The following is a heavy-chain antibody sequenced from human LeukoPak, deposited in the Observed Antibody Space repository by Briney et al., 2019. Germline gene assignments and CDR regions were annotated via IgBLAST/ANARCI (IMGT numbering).Heavy chain of an antibody. Sequence: GGSLGLSCAASGFTFSSYAMSRVRQTPGKGLERVSPISGSGGSTYYADSVKGRFTISRDNSKNTLYLQMNSLRAEDTAVYYCAKDVLQWLVLKGFDYWGQGTLVTVSS. J-gene: IGHJ4*02. CDR1: GFTFSSYA. CDR3: AKDVLQWLVLKGFDY. V-gene: IGHV3-23*01. D-gene: IGHD6-19*01. CDR2: ISGSGGST.